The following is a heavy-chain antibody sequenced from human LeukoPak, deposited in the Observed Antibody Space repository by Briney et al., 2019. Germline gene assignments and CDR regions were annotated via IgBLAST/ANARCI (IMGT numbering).Heavy chain of an antibody. V-gene: IGHV4-59*01. CDR1: GGSISSYY. Sequence: TTSETLSLTCTVSGGSISSYYWSWIRQPPGKGLEWIGYIYYSGSTNHNPSLKSRVTISVDTSKNQFSLKLSSVTAADTAVYYCARGCWASSGYYYDAFDIWGQGTMVTVSS. CDR2: IYYSGST. D-gene: IGHD3-22*01. J-gene: IGHJ3*02. CDR3: ARGCWASSGYYYDAFDI.